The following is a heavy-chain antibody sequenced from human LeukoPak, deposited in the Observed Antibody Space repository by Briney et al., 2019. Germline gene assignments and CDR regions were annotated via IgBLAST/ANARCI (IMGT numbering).Heavy chain of an antibody. CDR2: IYYSGST. J-gene: IGHJ4*02. D-gene: IGHD2-15*01. Sequence: PSETLSLTCTVSGGSISSYYWSWIRQPPGKGLEWIGYIYYSGSTNYNPSLKSRVTISVDTSKNQFSLKLSSVTAADTAVYYCAREWRSGGSCHEGIDYWGQGTLVTVSS. V-gene: IGHV4-59*01. CDR3: AREWRSGGSCHEGIDY. CDR1: GGSISSYY.